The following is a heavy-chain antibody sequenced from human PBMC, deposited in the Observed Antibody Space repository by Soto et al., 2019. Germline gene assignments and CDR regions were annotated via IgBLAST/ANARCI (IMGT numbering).Heavy chain of an antibody. V-gene: IGHV3-66*01. D-gene: IGHD3-3*01. CDR2: IYSGGST. Sequence: GGSLRLSCAASGFTVSSNYMSWVRQAPGKGLEWVSVIYSGGSTYYADSVKGRFTISRDNSKNTLYLQMNSLRAEDTAVYYCARNFPPAVGIFGVVIPGFAYWGQGTLVTVSS. J-gene: IGHJ4*02. CDR3: ARNFPPAVGIFGVVIPGFAY. CDR1: GFTVSSNY.